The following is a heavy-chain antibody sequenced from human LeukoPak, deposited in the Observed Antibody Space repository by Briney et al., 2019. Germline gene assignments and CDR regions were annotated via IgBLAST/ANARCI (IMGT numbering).Heavy chain of an antibody. CDR1: GFTFSSYE. D-gene: IGHD2-2*01. Sequence: GGSLRLSCAASGFTFSSYEMNWVRQAPGKGLAWVSYISSSGSTIYYADSVKGRFTISRDNAKNSLYLQMNSLRAEDTAVYYCASPVVPAAHTDYWGQGTLVTVSS. CDR2: ISSSGSTI. V-gene: IGHV3-48*03. CDR3: ASPVVPAAHTDY. J-gene: IGHJ4*02.